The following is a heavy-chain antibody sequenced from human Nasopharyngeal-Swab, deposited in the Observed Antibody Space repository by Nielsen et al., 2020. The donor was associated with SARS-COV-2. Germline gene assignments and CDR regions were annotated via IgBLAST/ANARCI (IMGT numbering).Heavy chain of an antibody. CDR2: FDPEDGET. D-gene: IGHD6-6*01. J-gene: IGHJ4*02. V-gene: IGHV1-24*01. CDR1: GYTLTELS. Sequence: ASVKVSCKVSGYTLTELSMHWVRQAPGKGLEWMGGFDPEDGETIYAQKFQGRVTITADESTSTAYMELSSLRSEDTAVYYCARGPVPYSSSSGRREPPFDYWGQGTLVTVSS. CDR3: ARGPVPYSSSSGRREPPFDY.